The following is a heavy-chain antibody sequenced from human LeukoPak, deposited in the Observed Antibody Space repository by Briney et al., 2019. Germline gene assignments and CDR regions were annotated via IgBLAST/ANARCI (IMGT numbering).Heavy chain of an antibody. D-gene: IGHD3-10*01. CDR1: GYSFTNYW. J-gene: IGHJ4*02. CDR3: ARLRITMVRGPYGPSDY. V-gene: IGHV5-51*01. CDR2: IFPGDSDT. Sequence: GESLKISCKGSGYSFTNYWIGWVRQMPGKGLEWMGIIFPGDSDTRYNPSFQGQVTISADKSISTAYLQWSSLKASDTAMYYCARLRITMVRGPYGPSDYWGQGTLVTVSS.